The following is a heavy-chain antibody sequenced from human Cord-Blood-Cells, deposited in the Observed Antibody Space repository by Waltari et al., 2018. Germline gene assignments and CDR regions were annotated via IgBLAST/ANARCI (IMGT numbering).Heavy chain of an antibody. CDR3: AGIKTWLHGHDAVDI. J-gene: IGHJ3*02. CDR1: GGTFSSYA. D-gene: IGHD5-12*01. CDR2: IIPYLGIA. Sequence: QVQLVQSGAEVKKPGSSVKVSCKASGGTFSSYAISWVRQARGQGPEWMGGIIPYLGIANYAQKFQDRVTITADNSTSTAYMELSSMRSDDTAVYYYAGIKTWLHGHDAVDIWSQGTIVTVSS. V-gene: IGHV1-69*10.